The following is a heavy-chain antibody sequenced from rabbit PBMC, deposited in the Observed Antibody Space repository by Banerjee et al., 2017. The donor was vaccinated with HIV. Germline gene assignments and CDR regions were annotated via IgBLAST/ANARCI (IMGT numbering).Heavy chain of an antibody. V-gene: IGHV1S40*01. J-gene: IGHJ3*01. Sequence: QSLEESGGDLVKPGASLTLTCTASGFSFSSSYYMCWVRQAPGKGLEWIACIYTGSSGRTDYASWAKGRFTISKTSSTTVTLQMTSLTAADTATYFCARGDAGSSWGLDLWGQGTLVTVS. D-gene: IGHD4-2*01. CDR1: GFSFSSSYY. CDR2: IYTGSSGRT. CDR3: ARGDAGSSWGLDL.